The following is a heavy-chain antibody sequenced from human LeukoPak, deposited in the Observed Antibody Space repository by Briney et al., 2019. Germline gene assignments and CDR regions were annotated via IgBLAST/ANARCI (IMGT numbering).Heavy chain of an antibody. CDR3: AREGYGDYYLDY. D-gene: IGHD3-3*01. CDR1: GFTFSNAW. CDR2: IKSKTDGGTT. V-gene: IGHV3-15*01. J-gene: IGHJ4*02. Sequence: GGSLRLSCAASGFTFSNAWMSWVRQAPGKGLEWVGRIKSKTDGGTTDYAAPVKGRFTISRDDSKNTLYLQMNSLRAEDTAVYYCAREGYGDYYLDYWGQGTPVTVSS.